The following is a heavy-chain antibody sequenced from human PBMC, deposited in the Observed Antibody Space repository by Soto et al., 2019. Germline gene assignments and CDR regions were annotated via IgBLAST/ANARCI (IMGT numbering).Heavy chain of an antibody. Sequence: QVHLVESGGGVVQPGGSLRLSCEASGFTFRDFAVHWIRQAPGRGLDWVTLISYDGSNQYFADSVKGRFTISRDNSKNTLSLHMNSLSTEDTAVYFCARQAMAAPKYPYRFLDVWGRGTLVTVSS. D-gene: IGHD6-6*01. CDR1: GFTFRDFA. J-gene: IGHJ6*02. CDR2: ISYDGSNQ. CDR3: ARQAMAAPKYPYRFLDV. V-gene: IGHV3-30*04.